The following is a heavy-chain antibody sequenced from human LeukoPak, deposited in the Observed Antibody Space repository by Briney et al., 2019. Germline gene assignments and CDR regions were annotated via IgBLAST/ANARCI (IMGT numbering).Heavy chain of an antibody. Sequence: GGSLRLSCAVSGFGFSTYNMNWVRQAPGKGPQWVSSISPSSGTIHYADSVKGRFTISRDNAKNSLYLQMTSLRAEDTAVYYCASLGNNGVVNHYWGQGTLVTVSS. CDR1: GFGFSTYN. CDR3: ASLGNNGVVNHY. D-gene: IGHD3-3*01. J-gene: IGHJ4*02. CDR2: ISPSSGTI. V-gene: IGHV3-48*01.